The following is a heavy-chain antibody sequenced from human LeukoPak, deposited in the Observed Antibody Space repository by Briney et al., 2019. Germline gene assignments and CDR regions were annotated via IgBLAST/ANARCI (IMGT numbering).Heavy chain of an antibody. CDR3: ARECRYCSSTSDIT. CDR1: RFTFSSYG. J-gene: IGHJ5*02. Sequence: GGSLRLSCAASRFTFSSYGMHWVRQTPGKGLEWVAFIRHDGSYQQYADSVKGRFTVSRDNAKNSLYLQMNSLRAEDTDVYYCARECRYCSSTSDITWGQGTLVTVSS. CDR2: IRHDGSYQ. D-gene: IGHD2-2*01. V-gene: IGHV3-30*02.